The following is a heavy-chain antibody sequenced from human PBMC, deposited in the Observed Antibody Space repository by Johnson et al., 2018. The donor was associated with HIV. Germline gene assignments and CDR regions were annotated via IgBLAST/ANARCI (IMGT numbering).Heavy chain of an antibody. CDR2: INWDGDST. D-gene: IGHD3-3*01. CDR1: RFTFDDYA. V-gene: IGHV3-43D*03. J-gene: IGHJ3*02. CDR3: ARGKRFWSGLGAFDI. Sequence: VQLVESGGGVVRPGGSLRLSCAASRFTFDDYAMHWVRQAPGKGLEWVSLINWDGDSTSYADSVKGRFTISRDNSKNSLYLQMNSLRAEDTAVYYGARGKRFWSGLGAFDIWGQGTMVTVSS.